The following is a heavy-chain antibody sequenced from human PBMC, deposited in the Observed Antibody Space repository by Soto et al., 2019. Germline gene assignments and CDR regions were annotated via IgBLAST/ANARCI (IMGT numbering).Heavy chain of an antibody. D-gene: IGHD7-27*01. CDR2: IKSQTDGGTT. CDR1: GLTFNDAW. CDR3: ATAPGYWGSAPLDY. Sequence: EVQLVESGGGLVKPGGSLRLSCTVSGLTFNDAWMNWVRQAPGKGLEWVGRIKSQTDGGTTDYAAPVKGRFTVSRDDSRDTLDLLKDSLKLEDTAVYFCATAPGYWGSAPLDYWGQGTLVTVSS. V-gene: IGHV3-15*07. J-gene: IGHJ4*02.